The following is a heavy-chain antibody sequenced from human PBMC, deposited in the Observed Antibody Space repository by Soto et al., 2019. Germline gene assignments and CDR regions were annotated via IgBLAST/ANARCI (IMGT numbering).Heavy chain of an antibody. Sequence: GGSLRLSCAGSGFTFSNYEMNWVRQAPGKGLAWIAYISSGGNSRYYADSVKGRFTISRDNAKNSLYLQMNGLRAEDTAVYHCVKGVGFLGPWGQGTLVTVSS. D-gene: IGHD1-26*01. CDR2: ISSGGNSR. J-gene: IGHJ5*02. CDR1: GFTFSNYE. V-gene: IGHV3-48*03. CDR3: VKGVGFLGP.